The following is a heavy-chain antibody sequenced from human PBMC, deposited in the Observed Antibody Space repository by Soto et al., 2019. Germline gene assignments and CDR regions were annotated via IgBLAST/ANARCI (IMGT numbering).Heavy chain of an antibody. Sequence: SVKVSCKASGYTFTSYGISWGRQAPVQGLEWMGWISAYNGNANYAQKLQGRVTMTTDTSTSTAYMELRSLRSDDTAVYYCARHPYNWNYYDYWGQGTLVTVSS. CDR3: ARHPYNWNYYDY. V-gene: IGHV1-18*01. CDR1: GYTFTSYG. J-gene: IGHJ4*02. D-gene: IGHD1-20*01. CDR2: ISAYNGNA.